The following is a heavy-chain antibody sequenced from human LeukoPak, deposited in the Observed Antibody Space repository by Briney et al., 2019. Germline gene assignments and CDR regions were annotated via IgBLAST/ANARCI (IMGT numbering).Heavy chain of an antibody. CDR3: ARSVAGFDY. V-gene: IGHV1-2*02. CDR2: INPNSGGT. Sequence: EWMGWINPNSGGTNYAQKFQGRVTMTRDTSISTAYMELSRLRSDDTAVYYCARSVAGFDYWGQGTLVTVSS. J-gene: IGHJ4*02. D-gene: IGHD6-19*01.